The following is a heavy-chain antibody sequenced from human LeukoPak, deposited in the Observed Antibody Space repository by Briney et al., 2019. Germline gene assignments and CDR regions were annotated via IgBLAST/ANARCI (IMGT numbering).Heavy chain of an antibody. CDR1: GDSISSSYW. V-gene: IGHV4-4*02. Sequence: SETLSLTCGVSGDSISSSYWWSWVRQTPGKGLEWIGEIYHSGSTNYNPSLKSRVTISMDKSKNQFSLNLSSVTAADTAVYYCARAGTYLRWQPRRAFDIWGQGTMVTVSS. D-gene: IGHD4-23*01. CDR3: ARAGTYLRWQPRRAFDI. J-gene: IGHJ3*02. CDR2: IYHSGST.